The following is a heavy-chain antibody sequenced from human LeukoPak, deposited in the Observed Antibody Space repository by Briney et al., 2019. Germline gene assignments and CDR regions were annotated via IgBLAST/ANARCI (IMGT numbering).Heavy chain of an antibody. Sequence: SETLSLTCTVSGGSISSSCSYHWGWIRQPPGKGLEYIGYIYYSGSTNYNPSLKSRVTISVDTSKHQFSLKLSSVTAADTAVYYCARLDTIFGVAKGFDYWGQGTLVTVSS. CDR1: GGSISSSCSYH. V-gene: IGHV4-61*05. CDR3: ARLDTIFGVAKGFDY. D-gene: IGHD3-3*01. CDR2: IYYSGST. J-gene: IGHJ4*02.